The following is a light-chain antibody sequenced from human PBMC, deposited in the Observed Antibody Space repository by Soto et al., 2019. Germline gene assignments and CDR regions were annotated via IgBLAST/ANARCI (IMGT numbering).Light chain of an antibody. CDR3: QQYNSYWWT. J-gene: IGKJ1*01. CDR1: QSISSW. Sequence: DIQMTQSPSTLSASVGDRVTITCRASQSISSWLAWYQQKPGKAPKLLIYAASSLQSGVPSRFSGSGSGTEFTLTISSLQPDDFATYYCQQYNSYWWTFGQGTKVDIK. CDR2: AAS. V-gene: IGKV1-5*01.